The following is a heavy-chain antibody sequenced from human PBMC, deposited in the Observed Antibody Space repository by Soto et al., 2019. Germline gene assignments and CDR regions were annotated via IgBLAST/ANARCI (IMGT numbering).Heavy chain of an antibody. V-gene: IGHV3-21*01. CDR1: GFTFSSYS. CDR2: ISSSSSYI. Sequence: GGSLRLSCAASGFTFSSYSMNWVRQAPGKGLEWVSSISSSSSYIYYADSVKGRFTISRDNAKNSLYLQMNSLRAEDTVVYYCARALRAHSLDYYYMDVWGKGTTVTVSS. D-gene: IGHD3-16*01. J-gene: IGHJ6*03. CDR3: ARALRAHSLDYYYMDV.